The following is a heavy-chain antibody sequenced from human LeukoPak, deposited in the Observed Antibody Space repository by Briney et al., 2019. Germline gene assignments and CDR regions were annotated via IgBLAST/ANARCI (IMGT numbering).Heavy chain of an antibody. CDR1: GFTFSSYS. Sequence: GGSLRLSCAASGFTFSSYSMNWVRQAPGKGLEWVSYISSSSTTYYADSVKGRFTISRDNAKNTLYLQMNSLRAEDTAVYYCARHLNYYLDYWGQGTLVTVSS. CDR2: ISSSSTT. D-gene: IGHD3-10*01. V-gene: IGHV3-48*04. J-gene: IGHJ4*02. CDR3: ARHLNYYLDY.